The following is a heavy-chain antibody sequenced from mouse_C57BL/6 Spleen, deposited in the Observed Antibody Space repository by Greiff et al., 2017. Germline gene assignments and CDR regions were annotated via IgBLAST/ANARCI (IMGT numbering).Heavy chain of an antibody. CDR2: IDPSDSYT. V-gene: IGHV1-69*01. D-gene: IGHD2-2*01. Sequence: QLQQPGAELVMPGASVKLSCKASGYTFTSYWMHWVKQRPGQGLEWIGEIDPSDSYTNYNQKFKGKSTLTVDKSSSTAYMQLSSLTSEDSAVYYCARSSMVTTDYAMDYWGQGTSVTVSS. J-gene: IGHJ4*01. CDR1: GYTFTSYW. CDR3: ARSSMVTTDYAMDY.